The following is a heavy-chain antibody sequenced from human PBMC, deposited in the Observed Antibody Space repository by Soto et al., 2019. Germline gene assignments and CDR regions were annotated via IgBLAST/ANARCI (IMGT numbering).Heavy chain of an antibody. CDR2: INPSADST. V-gene: IGHV1-46*01. CDR1: GYTFTNYF. J-gene: IGHJ6*02. Sequence: ASVKVSCKTSGYTFTNYFIHWVRQAPGQGLEWMGIINPSADSTNYAQKFQGRVTVTTDTSTTTAYMELRSLRSDDTAVYYCARDRPTSSIRARDYYYAMDVWGQGTTVTVSS. CDR3: ARDRPTSSIRARDYYYAMDV. D-gene: IGHD6-6*01.